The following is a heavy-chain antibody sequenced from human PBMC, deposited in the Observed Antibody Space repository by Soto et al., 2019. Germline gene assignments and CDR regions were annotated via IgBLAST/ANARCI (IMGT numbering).Heavy chain of an antibody. CDR1: GGTFSSYA. Sequence: VASVKVSCKASGGTFSSYAISWVRQAPGQGLEWMGGIIPIFGTANYAQKFQGRVTITADESTSTAYMELSSLRSEDTAVYYCARDRGYSYGATYYYDSSGYTLPYYFDYWGQGTLLTVSS. CDR3: ARDRGYSYGATYYYDSSGYTLPYYFDY. CDR2: IIPIFGTA. J-gene: IGHJ4*02. D-gene: IGHD3-22*01. V-gene: IGHV1-69*13.